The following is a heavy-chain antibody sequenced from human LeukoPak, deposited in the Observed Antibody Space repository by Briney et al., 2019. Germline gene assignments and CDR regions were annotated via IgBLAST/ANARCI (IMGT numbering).Heavy chain of an antibody. CDR3: AKGWAYGSGSYYNLPSFDY. CDR1: GFTFSSYA. J-gene: IGHJ4*02. D-gene: IGHD3-10*01. CDR2: ISGSGGST. Sequence: GGSLRLSCAASGFTFSSYAMSWVRQAPGKGLEWVSAISGSGGSTYYAGSVKGRFTISRDNSKNTLYLQMNSLRAEDTAVYYCAKGWAYGSGSYYNLPSFDYWGQGTLVTVSS. V-gene: IGHV3-23*01.